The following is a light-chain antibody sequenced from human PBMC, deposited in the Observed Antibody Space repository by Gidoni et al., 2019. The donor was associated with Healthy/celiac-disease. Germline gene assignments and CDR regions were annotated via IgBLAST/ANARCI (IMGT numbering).Light chain of an antibody. V-gene: IGKV3-15*01. J-gene: IGKJ1*01. Sequence: IVMTQSPATLSLSPGERATLSCRASQSVSSNLAWYQQEPGQAPRLLICGAATRSTGIPARCSGSGAGTEFTLTISSLQSEDFAVYYCQQYNNWPPGTFGQGTKVEIK. CDR1: QSVSSN. CDR3: QQYNNWPPGT. CDR2: GAA.